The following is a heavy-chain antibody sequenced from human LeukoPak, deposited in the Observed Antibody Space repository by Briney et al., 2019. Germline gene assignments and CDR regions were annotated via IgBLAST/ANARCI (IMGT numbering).Heavy chain of an antibody. V-gene: IGHV4-59*08. CDR3: ARRVSGSYPDYFDY. J-gene: IGHJ4*02. Sequence: SETLSLTCTISTGSSTSYYWNWIRQPPGKGLEWIGYIHNSGSTNYNTSLRSRATVSLDMSKNQVSLKLSSVTAADTGVYYCARRVSGSYPDYFDYWEQGTLVTVSS. CDR2: IHNSGST. D-gene: IGHD1-26*01. CDR1: TGSSTSYY.